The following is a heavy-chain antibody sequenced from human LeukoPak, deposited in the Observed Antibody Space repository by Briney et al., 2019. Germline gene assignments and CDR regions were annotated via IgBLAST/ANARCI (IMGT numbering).Heavy chain of an antibody. V-gene: IGHV3-48*03. D-gene: IGHD2-2*01. J-gene: IGHJ6*02. CDR3: ARDLSYCTITSCSYYYYGMDV. CDR2: ISSSGGNI. CDR1: GFTFSSYE. Sequence: GGSLRLSCSASGFTFSSYEMNWVRQAPGKGLEWVSYISSSGGNIYYAESVKGRFTISRDNAKNALYLQMNSLRAEDTAVYYCARDLSYCTITSCSYYYYGMDVWGQGTTVTVSS.